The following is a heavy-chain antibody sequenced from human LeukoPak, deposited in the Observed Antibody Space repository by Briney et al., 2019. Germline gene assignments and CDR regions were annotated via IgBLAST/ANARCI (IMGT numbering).Heavy chain of an antibody. D-gene: IGHD2-15*01. CDR2: INPSGGST. CDR3: ARSDGSFWFDP. J-gene: IGHJ5*02. CDR1: GYTFTSYY. V-gene: IGHV1-46*01. Sequence: GASVKVSCKASGYTFTSYYMHWVRQAPGQGLEWMGIINPSGGSTSYAQEFQGRVTMTRDTSTSTVYMELSSLRSEDTAVYYCARSDGSFWFDPWGQGTLVTVSS.